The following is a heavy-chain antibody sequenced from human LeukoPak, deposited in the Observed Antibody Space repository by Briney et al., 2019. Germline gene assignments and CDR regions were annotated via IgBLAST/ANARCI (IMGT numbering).Heavy chain of an antibody. CDR2: IFPIFGTA. CDR1: GGTFSSYA. V-gene: IGHV1-69*13. Sequence: SVKVSCKASGGTFSSYAISWLRQAPGQGLEGMGGIFPIFGTANYAQKFQGRVRITADEATSTAYMELSSLRSEDTAVYYCARVVGDCSSASCRGNNWFDPWGEGTLVTVSS. J-gene: IGHJ5*02. CDR3: ARVVGDCSSASCRGNNWFDP. D-gene: IGHD2-2*01.